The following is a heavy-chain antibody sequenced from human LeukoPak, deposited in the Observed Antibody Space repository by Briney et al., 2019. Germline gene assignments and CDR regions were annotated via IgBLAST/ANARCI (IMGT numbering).Heavy chain of an antibody. V-gene: IGHV4-39*07. Sequence: SETLSLTCTVSGGSIRSSNFYWGWIRQPPGKGLEWIGSIYYSGSTHYNPSLKSRVTISVDTSKNQFSLKLSSVTAADTAVYYCARVRMIAMYNWFDPWGQGTLVTVSS. CDR2: IYYSGST. D-gene: IGHD3-22*01. J-gene: IGHJ5*02. CDR3: ARVRMIAMYNWFDP. CDR1: GGSIRSSNFY.